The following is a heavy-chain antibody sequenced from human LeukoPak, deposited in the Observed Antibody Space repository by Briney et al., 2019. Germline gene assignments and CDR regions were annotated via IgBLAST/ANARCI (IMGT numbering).Heavy chain of an antibody. CDR2: ICYSGRT. Sequence: SETPSLTCTVSGGSISSRPYYWVWIRQPPGKGLEWIGSICYSGRTDYNPSLTSRDTISVDTSKNQFSLKLSSVTAADTAVYYCARIIDYYGSGSYLDYWGQGTLVTVSS. CDR3: ARIIDYYGSGSYLDY. V-gene: IGHV4-39*01. D-gene: IGHD3-10*01. CDR1: GGSISSRPYY. J-gene: IGHJ4*02.